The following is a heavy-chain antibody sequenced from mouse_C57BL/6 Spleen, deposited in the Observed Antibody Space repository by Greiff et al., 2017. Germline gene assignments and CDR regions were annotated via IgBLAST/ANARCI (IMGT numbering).Heavy chain of an antibody. Sequence: DVQLQESGPGLVKPSQSLSLTCSVTGYSITSGYYWNWIRQFPGNKLEWMGYISYDGSNNYNPSLKNRISITRDTSKNQFFLKLNSVTTEDTATYYCARGTMVTTVFDYWGQGTTLTVSS. CDR3: ARGTMVTTVFDY. CDR2: ISYDGSN. V-gene: IGHV3-6*01. D-gene: IGHD2-2*01. J-gene: IGHJ2*01. CDR1: GYSITSGYY.